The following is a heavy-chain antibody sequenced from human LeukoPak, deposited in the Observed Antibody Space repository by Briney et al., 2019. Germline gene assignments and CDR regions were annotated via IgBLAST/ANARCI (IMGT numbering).Heavy chain of an antibody. D-gene: IGHD2/OR15-2a*01. Sequence: GGSLRLSCAGSGFTFDDYAMHWVRQTPGKGPEWVSGISWNSGNIAYADFVGGRFTISRDNAKNSLSLQMNSLSDEDTAVYYCAKDAYGGATFFYYMDVWGKGTTVTVSS. J-gene: IGHJ6*03. CDR1: GFTFDDYA. CDR3: AKDAYGGATFFYYMDV. CDR2: ISWNSGNI. V-gene: IGHV3-9*01.